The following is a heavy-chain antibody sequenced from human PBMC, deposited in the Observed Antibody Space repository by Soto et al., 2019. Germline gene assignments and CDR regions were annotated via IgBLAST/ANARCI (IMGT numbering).Heavy chain of an antibody. CDR2: INHSGST. D-gene: IGHD3-10*01. Sequence: SETLSLTCAVYGGSFSGYYWSWIRQPPGKGLEWIGEINHSGSTNYNPSLKSRVTISVDTSKNQFSLKLSSVIAADTAVYYCARVRYYGSGSYLSYYYYMDVWGKGTTVTVSS. V-gene: IGHV4-34*01. J-gene: IGHJ6*03. CDR3: ARVRYYGSGSYLSYYYYMDV. CDR1: GGSFSGYY.